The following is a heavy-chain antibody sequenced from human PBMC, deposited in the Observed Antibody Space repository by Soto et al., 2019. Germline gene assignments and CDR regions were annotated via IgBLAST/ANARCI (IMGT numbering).Heavy chain of an antibody. V-gene: IGHV1-2*02. Sequence: ASVKVSCKASGYTFTGYYMHWVRQAPGQGLEWMGWINPNSGGTNYAQKFQGRVTMTRDTSISTAYMELSRLRSDDTAVYYCAREVDMATIDFDYWGQGTLVTSPQ. CDR3: AREVDMATIDFDY. CDR1: GYTFTGYY. D-gene: IGHD5-12*01. J-gene: IGHJ4*02. CDR2: INPNSGGT.